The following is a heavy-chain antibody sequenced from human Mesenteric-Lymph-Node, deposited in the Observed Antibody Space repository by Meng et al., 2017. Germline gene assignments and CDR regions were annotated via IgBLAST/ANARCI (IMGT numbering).Heavy chain of an antibody. D-gene: IGHD2-15*01. V-gene: IGHV1-46*01. CDR3: ARGGYCSGGSCYHHDAFDI. CDR1: GYTFTSYY. Sequence: ASVKVSCKASGYTFTSYYMHWVRQAPGQGLEWMGIINPSGGSTSYAQKFQGRVTITADESTSTAYMELSSLRSEDTAVYYCARGGYCSGGSCYHHDAFDIWGQGTMVTVSS. CDR2: INPSGGST. J-gene: IGHJ3*02.